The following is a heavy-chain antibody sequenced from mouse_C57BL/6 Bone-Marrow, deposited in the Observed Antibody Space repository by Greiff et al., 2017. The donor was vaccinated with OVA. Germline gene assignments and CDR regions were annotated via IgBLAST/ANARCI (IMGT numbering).Heavy chain of an antibody. CDR3: ARGGKGGFAY. J-gene: IGHJ3*01. V-gene: IGHV1-80*01. CDR2: IYPGDGDT. Sequence: QVHVKQSGAELVKPGASVKISCKASGYAFSSYWMNWVKQRPGKGLEWIGQIYPGDGDTNYNGKFKGKATLTADKSSSTAYMQLSSLTSEDSAVYFCARGGKGGFAYWGQGTLVTVSA. CDR1: GYAFSSYW.